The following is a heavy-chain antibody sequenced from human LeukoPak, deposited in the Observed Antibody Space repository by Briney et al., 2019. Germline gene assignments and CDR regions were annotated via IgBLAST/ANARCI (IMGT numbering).Heavy chain of an antibody. Sequence: SETLSLTCTIYGDSISSYYWSWIRQPPGNGLEWIGYIYYSGSTNYNPSLKSRVTISVDTSKDQFSLKLSSVTAADTAGYYCARAGGEWLVKGYFDLWGRGTLVTVSS. CDR1: GDSISSYY. V-gene: IGHV4-59*01. CDR3: ARAGGEWLVKGYFDL. CDR2: IYYSGST. J-gene: IGHJ2*01. D-gene: IGHD6-19*01.